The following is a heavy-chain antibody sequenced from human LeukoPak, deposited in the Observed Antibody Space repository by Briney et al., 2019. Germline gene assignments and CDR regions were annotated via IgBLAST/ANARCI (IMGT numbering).Heavy chain of an antibody. CDR2: IGVTGDT. V-gene: IGHV3-13*01. Sequence: GGSLRLSWAAAGFTFSKDDFHWVRQAPGKGLELVAAIGVTGDTYYADSVKGRFTIPREDAANSLYLQMRSLGAGDTALYYCTKEFCGSRAACAGGSYYDFWGRGALVTVSS. J-gene: IGHJ2*01. D-gene: IGHD2-15*01. CDR3: TKEFCGSRAACAGGSYYDF. CDR1: GFTFSKDD.